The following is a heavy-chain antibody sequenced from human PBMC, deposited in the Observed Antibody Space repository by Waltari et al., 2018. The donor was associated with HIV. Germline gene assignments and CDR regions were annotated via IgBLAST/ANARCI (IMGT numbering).Heavy chain of an antibody. D-gene: IGHD3-16*01. CDR1: GASISSSFYY. CDR2: IYYSGTA. Sequence: QLHLQESGPGLVKPSATLSLPCSVSGASISSSFYYWAWIRQPPGKGLEWIGAIYYSGTAYYNPSVKSRVSASLDASKNELSMKLTSVTATDTALYYCARLRFHSLYYFDSWGPGILVTVSS. CDR3: ARLRFHSLYYFDS. J-gene: IGHJ4*02. V-gene: IGHV4-39*01.